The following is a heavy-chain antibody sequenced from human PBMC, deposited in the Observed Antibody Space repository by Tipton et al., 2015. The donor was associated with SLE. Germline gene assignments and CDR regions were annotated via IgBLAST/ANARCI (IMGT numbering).Heavy chain of an antibody. CDR2: ISRDGGA. V-gene: IGHV4-34*01. J-gene: IGHJ4*02. Sequence: LRLSCTVFDGSLSGYYWAWLRQSPGKGLEWIGEISRDGGANYNPSLESRGTISLETSKNQFSLKLTSVTAADTAVYYCARDGPDTSGYYLDYWGQGILVTVPS. D-gene: IGHD3-22*01. CDR1: DGSLSGYY. CDR3: ARDGPDTSGYYLDY.